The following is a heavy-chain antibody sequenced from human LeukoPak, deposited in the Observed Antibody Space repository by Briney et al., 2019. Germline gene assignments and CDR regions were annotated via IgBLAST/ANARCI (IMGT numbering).Heavy chain of an antibody. CDR2: IKQDGSEK. CDR1: GFTFSSYW. D-gene: IGHD3-3*01. Sequence: GGSLRLSCAASGFTFSSYWMSWVRQAPGKGLERVANIKQDGSEKYYVDSVKGRFTISRDNAKNSLYLQMNSLRAEDTAVYYCARATSITIFGVGTRGGHYFDYWGQGTLVTVSS. CDR3: ARATSITIFGVGTRGGHYFDY. J-gene: IGHJ4*02. V-gene: IGHV3-7*01.